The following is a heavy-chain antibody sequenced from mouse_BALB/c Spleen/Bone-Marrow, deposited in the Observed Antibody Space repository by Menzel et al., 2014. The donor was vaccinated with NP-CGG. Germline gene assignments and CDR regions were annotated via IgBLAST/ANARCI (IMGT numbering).Heavy chain of an antibody. CDR3: ARWVRLLDY. D-gene: IGHD1-2*01. J-gene: IGHJ2*01. Sequence: VQRVESGPQLVRPGASVKISCKASGYSFTSYWMHWVKQRPGQGLEWIGMIDPSDSETRLNQKFKDKATLTVDKSSSTFYMQLSSPTSDESTFYYSARWVRLLDYWGQGTTLTVSS. V-gene: IGHV1S74*01. CDR2: IDPSDSET. CDR1: GYSFTSYW.